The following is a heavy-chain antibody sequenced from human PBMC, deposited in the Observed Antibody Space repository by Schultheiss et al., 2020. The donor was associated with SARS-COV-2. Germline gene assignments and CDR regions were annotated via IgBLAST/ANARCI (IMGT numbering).Heavy chain of an antibody. CDR1: GFTFSWDW. V-gene: IGHV3-33*08. CDR2: MWYDGSNK. Sequence: GSLRLSCAASGFTFSWDWMHWVRQGPGKGLEWVAAMWYDGSNKYYADSVKGRFTISRDNSKNTLYLQMNSLRAEDTAVYYCARGVRYCSSTSCYAGYYYYSMDVWGQGTTVTVSS. D-gene: IGHD2-2*01. CDR3: ARGVRYCSSTSCYAGYYYYSMDV. J-gene: IGHJ6*02.